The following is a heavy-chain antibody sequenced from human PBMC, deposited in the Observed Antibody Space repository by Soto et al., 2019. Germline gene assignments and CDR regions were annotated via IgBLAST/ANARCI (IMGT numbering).Heavy chain of an antibody. CDR1: GYTFTSYG. D-gene: IGHD5-18*01. Sequence: ASVKVPCKASGYTFTSYGISWVRQAPGQGLEWMGWIIPYIGNANYAQKFQGRVTMTADESMSTAYMELSSLRSEDTAVYYCARPENTAPAMIDIWGQGTMVTVSS. J-gene: IGHJ3*02. V-gene: IGHV1-18*01. CDR2: IIPYIGNA. CDR3: ARPENTAPAMIDI.